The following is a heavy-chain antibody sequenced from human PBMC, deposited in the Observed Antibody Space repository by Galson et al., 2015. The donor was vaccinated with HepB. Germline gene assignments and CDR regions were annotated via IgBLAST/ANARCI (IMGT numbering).Heavy chain of an antibody. CDR1: GFTFSSYG. CDR2: ISYDGSNK. V-gene: IGHV3-30*18. J-gene: IGHJ4*02. Sequence: SLRLSCAASGFTFSSYGMHWVRQAPGKGLEWVAVISYDGSNKYYADSVKGRFTISRDNSKNTLYLQMNSLRAEDTAVYYCAKNERMGIVVDPPGDYWGQGTLVTVSS. D-gene: IGHD3-22*01. CDR3: AKNERMGIVVDPPGDY.